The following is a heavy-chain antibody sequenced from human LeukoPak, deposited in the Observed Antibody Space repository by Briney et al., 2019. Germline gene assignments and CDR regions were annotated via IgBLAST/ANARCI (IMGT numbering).Heavy chain of an antibody. V-gene: IGHV1-46*01. CDR2: INPSPGST. J-gene: IGHJ5*02. CDR3: ARGGLLQKYNCFDP. Sequence: GASVKVSCKASGYTFANYYMQWVRQAPGQGLEWIGIINPSPGSTTYAQKFQGRVTMTRDTSTSTVYMELSSLRSEDTAVYYCARGGLLQKYNCFDPWGQGTLVTVSS. CDR1: GYTFANYY. D-gene: IGHD3-10*01.